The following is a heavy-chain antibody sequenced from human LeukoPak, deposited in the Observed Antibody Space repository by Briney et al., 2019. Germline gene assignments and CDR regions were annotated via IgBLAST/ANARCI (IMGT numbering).Heavy chain of an antibody. CDR3: AKEARLYCSSTSCQESWFDP. Sequence: GGSLRLSCAASGFTFSSYAMSWVRQAPGKGLEGVSAISGSGGSTYYADSVKGRFTISRDNSKNTLYLQMNSLRAEDTAVYYCAKEARLYCSSTSCQESWFDPWGQGTLVTVSS. CDR1: GFTFSSYA. CDR2: ISGSGGST. J-gene: IGHJ5*02. V-gene: IGHV3-23*01. D-gene: IGHD2-2*01.